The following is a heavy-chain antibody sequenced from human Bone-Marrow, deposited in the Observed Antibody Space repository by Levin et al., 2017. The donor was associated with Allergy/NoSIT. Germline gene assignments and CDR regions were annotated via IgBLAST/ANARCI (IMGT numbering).Heavy chain of an antibody. CDR3: AKSLGYCSSTSCYPHYYYYYYMDV. V-gene: IGHV3-30*18. CDR2: ISYDGSNK. D-gene: IGHD2-2*01. Sequence: GGSLRLSCAASGFTFSSYGMHWVRQAPGKGLEWVAVISYDGSNKYYADSVKGRFTISRDNSKNTLYLQMNSLRAEDTAVYYCAKSLGYCSSTSCYPHYYYYYYMDVWGKGTTVTVSS. CDR1: GFTFSSYG. J-gene: IGHJ6*03.